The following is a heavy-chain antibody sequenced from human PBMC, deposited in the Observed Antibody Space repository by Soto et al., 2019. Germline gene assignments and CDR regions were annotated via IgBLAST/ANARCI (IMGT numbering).Heavy chain of an antibody. CDR2: ISGSGGST. J-gene: IGHJ4*02. V-gene: IGHV3-23*01. D-gene: IGHD4-17*01. CDR1: GFTFSSYA. Sequence: GGSLRLSCAASGFTFSSYAMSWVRQAPGKGLEWVSAISGSGGSTYYADSVKGRFTISRDNSKNTLYLQMNSLRAEDTAVYYCANDYGDYETLGFYFDYWGQGTLVTVSS. CDR3: ANDYGDYETLGFYFDY.